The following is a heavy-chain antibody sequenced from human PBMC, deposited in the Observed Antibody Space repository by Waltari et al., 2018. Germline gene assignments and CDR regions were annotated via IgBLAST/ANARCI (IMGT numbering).Heavy chain of an antibody. D-gene: IGHD4-17*01. CDR1: GYSISSGYY. J-gene: IGHJ2*01. V-gene: IGHV4-38-2*01. CDR2: IYHSGTT. Sequence: QVQLQESGPGLVKPSETLSLTCAVSGYSISSGYYWGWIRQPPGKGLEWIGSIYHSGTTYYTPSLKSRVTISVDTSKNQFSLKLSSVTAADTAVYYCARPAGGVTTPDWYFDLWGRGTLVTVSS. CDR3: ARPAGGVTTPDWYFDL.